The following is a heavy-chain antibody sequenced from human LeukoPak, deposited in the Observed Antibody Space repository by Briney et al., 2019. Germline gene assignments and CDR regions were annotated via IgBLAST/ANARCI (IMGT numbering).Heavy chain of an antibody. CDR3: ARGIGQWLAVFYYFDY. CDR2: INHSGST. D-gene: IGHD6-19*01. V-gene: IGHV4-34*01. Sequence: SETLSLTCAVYGGSFSGYYWSWIRQPPGKGLEWIGEINHSGSTNYNPSLKSRDTISVDTSKNQFSLKLSSVTAADTAVYYCARGIGQWLAVFYYFDYWGQGTLVTVSS. J-gene: IGHJ4*02. CDR1: GGSFSGYY.